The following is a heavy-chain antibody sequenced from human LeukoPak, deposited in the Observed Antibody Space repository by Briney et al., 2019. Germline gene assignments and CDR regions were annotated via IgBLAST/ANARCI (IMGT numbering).Heavy chain of an antibody. CDR2: ISYDGSNK. J-gene: IGHJ6*02. V-gene: IGHV3-30*18. Sequence: GRSLRLSCAASGFTFSSYVMHWVRQAPGKGLEWVAVISYDGSNKYYADSVKGRFTISRDNSKNTLYLQMNSLRAEDTAVYYCAKVRTDSGWYYYYYGMDVWGQGTTVTVSS. CDR3: AKVRTDSGWYYYYYGMDV. D-gene: IGHD6-19*01. CDR1: GFTFSSYV.